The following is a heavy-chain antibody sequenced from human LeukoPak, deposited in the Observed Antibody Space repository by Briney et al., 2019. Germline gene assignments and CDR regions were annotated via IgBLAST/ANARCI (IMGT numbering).Heavy chain of an antibody. Sequence: ASVKVSCKASGYTFSNYGISWVRQAPGQGLEWMGWINPNSGGTNYAQKFQGRVTMTRDTSISTAYMELSRLRSDDTAVYYCARGDDSSGYYSYYYYYYYMDVWGKGTTVTVSS. CDR3: ARGDDSSGYYSYYYYYYYMDV. CDR1: GYTFSNYG. V-gene: IGHV1-2*02. CDR2: INPNSGGT. D-gene: IGHD3-22*01. J-gene: IGHJ6*03.